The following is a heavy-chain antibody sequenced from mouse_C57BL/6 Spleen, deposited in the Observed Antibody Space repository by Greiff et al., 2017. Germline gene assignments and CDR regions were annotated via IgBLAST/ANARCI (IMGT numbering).Heavy chain of an antibody. CDR3: ARGDGYEAWFAY. Sequence: VQLQQSGPGMVNPSQSLSLTCTVTGYSITSGYDWHWIRHFPGNKLEWMGYISYSGSTNYNPSLKSRISITHDTSKNHFFLKLNSVTTEDTATYYCARGDGYEAWFAYWGQGTLVTVSA. CDR1: GYSITSGYD. D-gene: IGHD2-2*01. V-gene: IGHV3-1*01. J-gene: IGHJ3*01. CDR2: ISYSGST.